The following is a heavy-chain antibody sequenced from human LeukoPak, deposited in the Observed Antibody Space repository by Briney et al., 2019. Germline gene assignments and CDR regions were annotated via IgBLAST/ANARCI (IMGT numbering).Heavy chain of an antibody. V-gene: IGHV3-66*01. CDR3: ATDSSSRPEDY. CDR1: GFTVSSKY. CDR2: VSTGGST. D-gene: IGHD6-6*01. Sequence: GGSLRLSCAASGFTVSSKYMIWVRQAPGKGLEWVSLVSTGGSTYYADSVKGRFTISRDNSKNTVYLQMNSLRAEDTAVYYCATDSSSRPEDYWGQGTRVTVSS. J-gene: IGHJ4*02.